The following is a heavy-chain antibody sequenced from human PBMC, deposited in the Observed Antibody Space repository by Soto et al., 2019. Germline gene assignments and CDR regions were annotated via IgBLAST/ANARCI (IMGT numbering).Heavy chain of an antibody. V-gene: IGHV1-69*13. J-gene: IGHJ4*02. Sequence: GASVKVSCKASGGTFSSYAISWVRQAPGQGLEWMGGIIPIFGTANYAQKSQGRVTITADESTSTAYMELSSLRSEDTAVYYCARLRKNYDSSGYYYFDYWGQGTLVTVSS. CDR3: ARLRKNYDSSGYYYFDY. CDR2: IIPIFGTA. CDR1: GGTFSSYA. D-gene: IGHD3-22*01.